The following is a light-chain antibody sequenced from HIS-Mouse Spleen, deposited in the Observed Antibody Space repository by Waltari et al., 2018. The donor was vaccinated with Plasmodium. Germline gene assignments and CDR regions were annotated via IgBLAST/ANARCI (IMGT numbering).Light chain of an antibody. Sequence: EIVMTQSPATLSVSPGERATLSCRASQRVSSNLAWYQQKPGQAPRPLIYGGSTRATGIPARFSGSGSGTEFTLTISSMQSEDFAVYYCQQYNNWPRGTFGQGTKVEIK. CDR3: QQYNNWPRGT. CDR1: QRVSSN. CDR2: GGS. J-gene: IGKJ1*01. V-gene: IGKV3-15*01.